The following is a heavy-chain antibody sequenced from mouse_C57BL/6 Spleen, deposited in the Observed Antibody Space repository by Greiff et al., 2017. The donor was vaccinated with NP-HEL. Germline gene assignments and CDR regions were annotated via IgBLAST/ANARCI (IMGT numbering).Heavy chain of an antibody. D-gene: IGHD2-1*01. J-gene: IGHJ4*01. V-gene: IGHV1-82*01. CDR2: IYPGDGDT. CDR3: ARLYGNYEAMDY. CDR1: GYAFSSSW. Sequence: QVQLQQSGPELVKPGASVKISCKASGYAFSSSWMNWVKQRPGKGLEWIGRIYPGDGDTNYNGKFKGKATLTADKSSSTAYMQLSSLTSEDSAVYFCARLYGNYEAMDYWGQGTSATVSS.